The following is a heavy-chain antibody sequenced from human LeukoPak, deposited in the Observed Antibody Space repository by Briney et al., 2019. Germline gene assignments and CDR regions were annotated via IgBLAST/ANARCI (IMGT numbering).Heavy chain of an antibody. V-gene: IGHV3-23*01. CDR2: ISSSGGST. Sequence: GGSLRLSCAASGFTFSSYEMNWVRQAPGKGLEWVSAISSSGGSTYYADSVKGRFTISRDNSKNTLYLQMNGLRAEDTAVYYCAKVGYSYGFYYYMDVWGKGTTVTVSS. CDR3: AKVGYSYGFYYYMDV. CDR1: GFTFSSYE. D-gene: IGHD5-18*01. J-gene: IGHJ6*03.